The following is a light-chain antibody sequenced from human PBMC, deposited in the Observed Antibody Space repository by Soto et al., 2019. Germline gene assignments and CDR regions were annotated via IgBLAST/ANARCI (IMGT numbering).Light chain of an antibody. J-gene: IGKJ4*01. CDR1: QSLLHSNGYNY. CDR2: WGS. V-gene: IGKV2-28*01. Sequence: DIVMTQSPLSLPVTPGEPASISCRSSQSLLHSNGYNYLDWYLQKPGQSPQLLIYWGSNRGSGVPDRFSGSGSGTDFTLKISRVEAEDVGVYYCMQALQTPLTFGGGTKVEIK. CDR3: MQALQTPLT.